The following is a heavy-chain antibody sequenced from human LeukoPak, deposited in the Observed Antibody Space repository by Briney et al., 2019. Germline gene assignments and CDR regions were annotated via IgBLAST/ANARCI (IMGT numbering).Heavy chain of an antibody. J-gene: IGHJ5*02. CDR2: IYYSGST. D-gene: IGHD6-13*01. CDR3: ARHRYISSSDPTRFDP. V-gene: IGHV4-39*01. CDR1: GGSIYNRDYY. Sequence: SETLSLTCTVSGGSIYNRDYYWGWIRQPPGKGLEWIGSIYYSGSTHYNPSLKSRVTISVDTSKNQFSLKVSPVTAADTALYYCARHRYISSSDPTRFDPWGQGTLVTVSS.